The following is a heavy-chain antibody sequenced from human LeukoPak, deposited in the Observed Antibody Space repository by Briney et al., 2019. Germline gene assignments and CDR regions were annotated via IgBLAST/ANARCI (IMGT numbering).Heavy chain of an antibody. Sequence: AGGSLRLSCAASGFTFSDYSMNWVRQAPGKGLEWVSYISSSSSVVYYADSVKGRFTISRDNAKNSLFLQMNSLRDEDTAVYYCATDNRAWNYGGIYYSDFWGQGTLVTVSS. CDR1: GFTFSDYS. CDR2: ISSSSSVV. J-gene: IGHJ4*02. D-gene: IGHD1-7*01. CDR3: ATDNRAWNYGGIYYSDF. V-gene: IGHV3-48*02.